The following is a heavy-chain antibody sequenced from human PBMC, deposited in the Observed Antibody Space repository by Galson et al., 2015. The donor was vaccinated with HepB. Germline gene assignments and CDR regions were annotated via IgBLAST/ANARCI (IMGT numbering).Heavy chain of an antibody. J-gene: IGHJ4*02. D-gene: IGHD3-22*01. CDR2: LSGNGGAT. V-gene: IGHV3-23*01. CDR1: GFTFGSYA. Sequence: SLRLSCAASGFTFGSYAMSWVRQAPGKGLEWISSLSGNGGATYYIDSVKGRFAISRDNSRNTLYLQMNNLRVDDTAVYYCVKTQEGFYDSKPGGDWGQGIVVTVLS. CDR3: VKTQEGFYDSKPGGD.